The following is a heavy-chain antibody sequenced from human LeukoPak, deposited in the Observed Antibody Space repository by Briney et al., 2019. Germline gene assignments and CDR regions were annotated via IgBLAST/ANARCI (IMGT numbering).Heavy chain of an antibody. V-gene: IGHV4-39*01. D-gene: IGHD6-13*01. CDR3: ARGSSCSSLIDY. Sequence: SETLSLTCTVSGGSISSNSYYWGWIRLPPGKGLEWIGHIYYSGSTYYNPSLKSRVTISVDTSKNQFSLKLSSVTAADTAVYYCARGSSCSSLIDYWGQGTLVTVSS. CDR1: GGSISSNSYY. J-gene: IGHJ4*02. CDR2: IYYSGST.